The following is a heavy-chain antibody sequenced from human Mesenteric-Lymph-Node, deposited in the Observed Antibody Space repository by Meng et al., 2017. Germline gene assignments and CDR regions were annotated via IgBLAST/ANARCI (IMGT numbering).Heavy chain of an antibody. V-gene: IGHV3-30*01. CDR1: GFTFSSYA. Sequence: GESLKISCAASGFTFSSYAMHWVRQAPGKGLEWVAVISYDGSNKYYADSVKGRFTISRDNSKITLYLQMNSLRAEDTAVYYCASPYPYYYDSSGYYVWGQGTLVTVSS. J-gene: IGHJ4*02. CDR2: ISYDGSNK. D-gene: IGHD3-22*01. CDR3: ASPYPYYYDSSGYYV.